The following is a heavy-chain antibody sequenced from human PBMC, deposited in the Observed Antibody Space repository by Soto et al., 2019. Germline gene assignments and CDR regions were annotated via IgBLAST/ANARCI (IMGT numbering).Heavy chain of an antibody. CDR2: ISGSGGST. Sequence: GGSLRLSCAASGFTFSSYPMSWVRQAPGKGLEWVSAISGSGGSTYYADSVKGRFTISRDNSKNTLYLQMNSLRAEDTAVYYCANSPTFITIPYYMDVWGKGTTVTVSS. CDR1: GFTFSSYP. J-gene: IGHJ6*03. D-gene: IGHD3-22*01. V-gene: IGHV3-23*01. CDR3: ANSPTFITIPYYMDV.